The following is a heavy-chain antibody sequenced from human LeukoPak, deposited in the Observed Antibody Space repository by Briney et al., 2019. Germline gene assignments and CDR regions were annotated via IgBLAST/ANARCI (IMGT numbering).Heavy chain of an antibody. CDR1: GASITTYS. CDR3: ARWDELDWAFGT. J-gene: IGHJ5*02. V-gene: IGHV4-59*08. D-gene: IGHD2-21*01. Sequence: SETLSLTCSVSGASITTYSWNWLRQSPGKGLEWIGYFSLGEATSYTSSLKSRVTISRDTSKNQVSLKLTSVTAADTAVYYCARWDELDWAFGTWGPGTLVTVSS. CDR2: FSLGEAT.